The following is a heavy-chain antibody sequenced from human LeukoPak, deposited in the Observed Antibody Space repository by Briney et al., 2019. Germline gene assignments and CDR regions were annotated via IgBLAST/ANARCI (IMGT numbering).Heavy chain of an antibody. D-gene: IGHD6-19*01. CDR1: GFTFSSYA. V-gene: IGHV3-23*01. Sequence: PGGSLRLSCAASGFTFSSYAMSWVRQAPGKGLEWVSAISGSGGSTYYADSVKGRFTISRDNSKSTLYLQMNSLRAEDTAVYYCAKRPRYSSGWFDYWGQGTLVTVSS. CDR3: AKRPRYSSGWFDY. CDR2: ISGSGGST. J-gene: IGHJ4*02.